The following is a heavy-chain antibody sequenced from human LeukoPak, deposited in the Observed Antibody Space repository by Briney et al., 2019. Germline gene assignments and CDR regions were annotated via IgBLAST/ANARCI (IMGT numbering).Heavy chain of an antibody. CDR2: IYTSGST. Sequence: PSETLSLTCTVSGGSISSYYWSWIRQPAGKGLEWIGRIYTSGSTNYNPSLKSRVTISVDTSKNQFSLKLSSVTAADTAVYYCARHTPGYSSSWYPGWFDPWGQGTLVTVSS. CDR3: ARHTPGYSSSWYPGWFDP. D-gene: IGHD6-13*01. V-gene: IGHV4-4*07. J-gene: IGHJ5*02. CDR1: GGSISSYY.